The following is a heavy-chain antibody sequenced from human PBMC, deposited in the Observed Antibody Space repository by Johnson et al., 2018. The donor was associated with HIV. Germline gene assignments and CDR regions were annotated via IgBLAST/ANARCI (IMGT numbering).Heavy chain of an antibody. CDR1: GFRFDDYG. V-gene: IGHV3-20*04. J-gene: IGHJ3*02. CDR2: ISGSGNKS. D-gene: IGHD6-6*01. Sequence: VLLVESGGGVVRPGGSLRLSCAASGFRFDDYGMTWVRQAPGKGLEWVSGISGSGNKSYYADFVKGRFTISRDNSKNTLYLQMNSLRAEDTAVYYCARAGSSSSGPRAFDIWGQGTMVTVSS. CDR3: ARAGSSSSGPRAFDI.